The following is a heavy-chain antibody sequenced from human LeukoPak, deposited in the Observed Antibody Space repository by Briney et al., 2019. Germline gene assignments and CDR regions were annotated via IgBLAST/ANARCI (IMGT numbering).Heavy chain of an antibody. CDR1: GYTFTSYG. V-gene: IGHV1-18*01. J-gene: IGHJ4*02. CDR2: ISAYNGNT. CDR3: AREGELVVFDY. D-gene: IGHD3-16*01. Sequence: GASVRVCCKASGYTFTSYGISWVREAPGQGIEWMGWISAYNGNTNYAQKLQGRVTMTTDTSTRTAYMELRSLRSDDSAVYYCAREGELVVFDYWGQGTLVTVSS.